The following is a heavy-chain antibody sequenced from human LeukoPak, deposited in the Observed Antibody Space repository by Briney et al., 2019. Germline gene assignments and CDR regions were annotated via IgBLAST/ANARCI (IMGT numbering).Heavy chain of an antibody. D-gene: IGHD3-10*01. Sequence: GGSLRLSCAASGFTFSSYAMHWVRQAPGKGLEYVSAISSNGGSTHYANSVKGRFTISRDNSKNTLYLQMNSLRAEDTAVYYCAKDRGFGVFFQYYFDYWGQGTLVTVSS. CDR2: ISSNGGST. CDR1: GFTFSSYA. CDR3: AKDRGFGVFFQYYFDY. V-gene: IGHV3-64*01. J-gene: IGHJ4*02.